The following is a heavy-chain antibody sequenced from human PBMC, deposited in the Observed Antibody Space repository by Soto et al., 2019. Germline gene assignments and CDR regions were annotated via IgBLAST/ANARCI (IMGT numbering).Heavy chain of an antibody. J-gene: IGHJ4*02. Sequence: QLQLQESGPGLVKPSETLSLTCTVSGGSISSSSYYWGWIRQPPGKGLEWIGSIYYSGSTYYNPSLKSRVTISVDTSKNQFSLKLSSVTAADTAVYYCARQPDYGDPQTFDYWGQGTLVTVSS. D-gene: IGHD4-17*01. V-gene: IGHV4-39*01. CDR2: IYYSGST. CDR3: ARQPDYGDPQTFDY. CDR1: GGSISSSSYY.